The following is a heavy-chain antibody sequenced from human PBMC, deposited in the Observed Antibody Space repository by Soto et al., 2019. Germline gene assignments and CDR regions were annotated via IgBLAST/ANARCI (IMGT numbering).Heavy chain of an antibody. CDR2: IYTGDSDT. Sequence: PGESLKISCKGSGYSFTSYWIGWVRQMPGKGLEWMGIIYTGDSDTRYSPSFQGQVTISADKSISTAYLQWSSLKASDTAMYYCASWGKFEYSSSRDYYYYYGMDVWGQGTTVTVSS. CDR3: ASWGKFEYSSSRDYYYYYGMDV. J-gene: IGHJ6*02. V-gene: IGHV5-51*01. D-gene: IGHD6-6*01. CDR1: GYSFTSYW.